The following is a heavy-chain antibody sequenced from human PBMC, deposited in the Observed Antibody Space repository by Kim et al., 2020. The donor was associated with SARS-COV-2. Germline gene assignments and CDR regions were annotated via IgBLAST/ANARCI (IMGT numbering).Heavy chain of an antibody. Sequence: GGSLRLSCAASGFTFSSYAMHWVRQAPGKGLEWVAVISYDGSNKYYADSVKGRFTISRDNSKNTLYLQMNSLRAEDTAVYYCARDFRGYSNGFDYWGQGTLVTVSS. J-gene: IGHJ4*02. D-gene: IGHD5-12*01. V-gene: IGHV3-30-3*01. CDR1: GFTFSSYA. CDR2: ISYDGSNK. CDR3: ARDFRGYSNGFDY.